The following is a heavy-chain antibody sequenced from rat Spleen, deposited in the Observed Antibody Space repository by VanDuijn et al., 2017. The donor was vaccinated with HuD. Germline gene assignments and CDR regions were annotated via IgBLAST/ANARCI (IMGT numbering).Heavy chain of an antibody. J-gene: IGHJ2*01. CDR1: GFTFSNYY. V-gene: IGHV5-25*01. Sequence: EVQLVESGGGLVQPGRSLKLSCAASGFTFSNYYMAWVRQAPGRGLEWVASISPSGGNTYYRDSVKGRFTVSRDNEKSTLYLQMDSLRSEDTATYYCARLATYYDAYLGPFDYWGQGVMVTVSS. CDR3: ARLATYYDAYLGPFDY. CDR2: ISPSGGNT. D-gene: IGHD1-12*01.